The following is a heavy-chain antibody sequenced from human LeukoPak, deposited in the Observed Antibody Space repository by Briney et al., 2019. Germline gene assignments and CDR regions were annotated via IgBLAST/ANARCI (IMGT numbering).Heavy chain of an antibody. D-gene: IGHD3-22*01. V-gene: IGHV3-33*01. CDR1: GFTFSSNG. CDR2: IWYDGSNK. Sequence: SGGSLRLSCLASGFTFSSNGMHWVRQAPGKGLEWVAVIWYDGSNKYYADSVKGRFTISRDNSKNTLYLQMNSLRAEDTAVYYCARSITMIVVVTPAPYDAFDIWGQGTMVTVSS. CDR3: ARSITMIVVVTPAPYDAFDI. J-gene: IGHJ3*02.